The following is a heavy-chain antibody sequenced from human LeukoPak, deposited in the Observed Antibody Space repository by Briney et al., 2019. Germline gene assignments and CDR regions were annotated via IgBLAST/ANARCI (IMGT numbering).Heavy chain of an antibody. V-gene: IGHV3-23*01. D-gene: IGHD3-3*01. J-gene: IGHJ3*02. CDR2: ISGSGGST. CDR3: AKGAGGLWSGYFRFDAFDI. CDR1: GFTFSSYA. Sequence: PGGSLRLSCAASGFTFSSYAMSWVRQAPGKGLEWVSAISGSGGSTYYADSVKGRFTISRDNSKNTLYLQMNSLRAEDTAVYYCAKGAGGLWSGYFRFDAFDIWGQGTMVTVSS.